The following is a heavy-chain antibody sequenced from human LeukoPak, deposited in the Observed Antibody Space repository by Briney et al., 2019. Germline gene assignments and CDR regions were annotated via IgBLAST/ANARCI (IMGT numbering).Heavy chain of an antibody. V-gene: IGHV4-39*01. CDR2: IYYSGST. J-gene: IGHJ4*02. D-gene: IGHD1-26*01. CDR3: ARHESIVPVIKD. Sequence: SETLSLTCTVSGGSISSSSYYWGWIRQPPGKGLEWIGSIYYSGSTYYNPSLKSRVTISVDTSKNQFSLKVNSVTAADTAVYFCARHESIVPVIKDWGQGILVTVSS. CDR1: GGSISSSSYY.